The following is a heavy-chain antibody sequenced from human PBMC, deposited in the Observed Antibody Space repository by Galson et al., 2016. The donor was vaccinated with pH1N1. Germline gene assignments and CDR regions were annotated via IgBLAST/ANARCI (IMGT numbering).Heavy chain of an antibody. V-gene: IGHV4-61*09. D-gene: IGHD2/OR15-2a*01. J-gene: IGHJ4*02. CDR1: IDSLRSGGFY. CDR3: ARGSFLLSNSFDS. Sequence: LSLTCTVSIDSLRSGGFYWSWIRQPAGKGLEWIGHLYISGNTNYSPSLKTRVTISGDTSKNQFSLNLTSVTAADTAVYYCARGSFLLSNSFDSWGQGTLVIDSS. CDR2: LYISGNT.